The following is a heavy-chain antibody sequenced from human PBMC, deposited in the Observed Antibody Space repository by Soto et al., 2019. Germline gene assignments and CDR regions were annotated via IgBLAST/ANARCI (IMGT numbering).Heavy chain of an antibody. CDR3: ARWGDNQRLDS. J-gene: IGHJ4*02. CDR1: GFTFRSHG. D-gene: IGHD3-16*01. Sequence: QVQLVQSGGGVVQPGGSLRLSCEATGFTFRSHGMHWVRQAPGKGLEWVAVIWYDGSNKYYADSVKGRLTISRDNSKNTLYLQMNSLRAEDTAVSYCARWGDNQRLDSWGQGSLVTVPS. CDR2: IWYDGSNK. V-gene: IGHV3-33*01.